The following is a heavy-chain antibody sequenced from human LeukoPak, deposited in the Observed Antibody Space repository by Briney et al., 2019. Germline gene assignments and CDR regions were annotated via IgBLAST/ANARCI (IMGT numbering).Heavy chain of an antibody. D-gene: IGHD3-9*01. J-gene: IGHJ4*02. Sequence: GGSLRLPCAASGFTFSSYWMSWVRQAPGKGLEWVANIKQDGSEKYHVDSVKGRFTISRDNAKNSLYLQMNSLRAEDTAVYYCARGGTYYDILTGYYTAWYFDYWGQGTLVTVSS. CDR1: GFTFSSYW. V-gene: IGHV3-7*04. CDR3: ARGGTYYDILTGYYTAWYFDY. CDR2: IKQDGSEK.